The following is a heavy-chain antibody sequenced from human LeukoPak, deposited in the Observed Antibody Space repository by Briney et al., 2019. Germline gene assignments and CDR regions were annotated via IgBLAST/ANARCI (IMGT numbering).Heavy chain of an antibody. CDR3: ARGTYYYDSSGYFDY. J-gene: IGHJ4*02. CDR1: GYTLTGYY. CDR2: INPNSGGT. Sequence: ASVKVSCKASGYTLTGYYMHWVRRAPGQGLEWMGRINPNSGGTNYAQKFQGRVTMTRDTSISTAYMELSRLRSDDTAVYYCARGTYYYDSSGYFDYWGQGTLVTVSS. D-gene: IGHD3-22*01. V-gene: IGHV1-2*06.